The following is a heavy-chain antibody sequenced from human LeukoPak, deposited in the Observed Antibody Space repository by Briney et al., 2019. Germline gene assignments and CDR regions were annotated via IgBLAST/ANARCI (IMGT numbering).Heavy chain of an antibody. Sequence: KSSETLSLTCTVSGGSISSSSYYWGWIRQPPGKGLEWIGSIYYSGSTYYNPSLKSRVTISVDTSKNQFFLKLSSVTAADTAVYYCASPFYDFWSGAFDIWGQGTMVTVSS. CDR1: GGSISSSSYY. CDR3: ASPFYDFWSGAFDI. CDR2: IYYSGST. J-gene: IGHJ3*02. V-gene: IGHV4-39*01. D-gene: IGHD3-3*01.